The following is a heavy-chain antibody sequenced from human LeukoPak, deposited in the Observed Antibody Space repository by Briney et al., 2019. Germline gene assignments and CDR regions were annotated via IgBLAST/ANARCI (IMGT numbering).Heavy chain of an antibody. CDR2: IKQDGSEK. CDR1: GFTFSSYW. CDR3: AKLPGIAVAGMGSWFDP. Sequence: GGSLRLSCAASGFTFSSYWMSWVRQAPGKGLEWVANIKQDGSEKYYVDSVKGRFTISRDNAKNSLYLQMNSLRAEDTAVYYCAKLPGIAVAGMGSWFDPWGQGTLVTVSS. D-gene: IGHD6-19*01. V-gene: IGHV3-7*03. J-gene: IGHJ5*02.